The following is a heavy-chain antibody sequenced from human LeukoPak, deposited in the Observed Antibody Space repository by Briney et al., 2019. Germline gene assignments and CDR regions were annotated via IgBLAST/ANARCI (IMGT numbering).Heavy chain of an antibody. CDR2: VIPILGIA. Sequence: GASVKVSCKASGGTFSSYAISWVRQAPGQGLEWMGRVIPILGIANYAQKFQGRVTITADKSTSTAYMELSSLRAEDTAVYYCAKGSGWDYWGQGTLVTVSS. CDR3: AKGSGWDY. CDR1: GGTFSSYA. V-gene: IGHV1-69*04. D-gene: IGHD6-19*01. J-gene: IGHJ4*02.